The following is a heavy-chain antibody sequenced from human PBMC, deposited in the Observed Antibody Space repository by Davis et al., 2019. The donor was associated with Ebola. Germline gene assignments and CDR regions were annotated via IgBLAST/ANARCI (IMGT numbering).Heavy chain of an antibody. CDR3: ARGRIWQQLTIDYYYGMDV. Sequence: MPSETLSLTCAVSGGSISSGGYSWSWIRQPPGKGLEWIGYIYHSGSTYYNPSLKSRVTISVDTSKNQFSLKLSSVTAADTAVYYCARGRIWQQLTIDYYYGMDVWGKGTTVTVSS. J-gene: IGHJ6*04. D-gene: IGHD6-13*01. CDR2: IYHSGST. V-gene: IGHV4-30-2*05. CDR1: GGSISSGGYS.